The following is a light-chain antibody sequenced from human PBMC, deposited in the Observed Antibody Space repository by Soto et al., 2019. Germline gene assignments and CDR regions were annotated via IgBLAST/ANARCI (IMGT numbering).Light chain of an antibody. V-gene: IGKV1-9*01. CDR2: AAS. CDR1: QGIRSF. Sequence: DIQLTQSPSFLSASVGDRVTITCRASQGIRSFLAWYQQKPGKAPKLLIYAASTLQSGVPSRFSGSGSGSEFALTISSLQPEDFATYYCQQLSSYPRTFGQGTKVEIK. J-gene: IGKJ1*01. CDR3: QQLSSYPRT.